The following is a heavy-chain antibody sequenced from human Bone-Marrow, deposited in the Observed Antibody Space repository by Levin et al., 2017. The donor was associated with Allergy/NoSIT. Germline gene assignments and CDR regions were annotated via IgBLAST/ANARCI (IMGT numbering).Heavy chain of an antibody. CDR2: IYPGDSDT. CDR1: GYSFTSYW. V-gene: IGHV5-51*01. D-gene: IGHD6-19*01. J-gene: IGHJ4*02. Sequence: KVSCKGSGYSFTSYWIGWVRQMPGKGLEWMGIIYPGDSDTRYSPSFQGQVTISADKSISTAYLQWSSLKASDTAMYYCARLRADTGYSSGWYWVDYWGQGTLVTVSS. CDR3: ARLRADTGYSSGWYWVDY.